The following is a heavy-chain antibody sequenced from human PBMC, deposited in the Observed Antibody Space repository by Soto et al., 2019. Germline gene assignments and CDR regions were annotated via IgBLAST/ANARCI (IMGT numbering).Heavy chain of an antibody. D-gene: IGHD4-4*01. V-gene: IGHV1-18*01. CDR3: ARYSEMTTVSPRHVYYFDY. Sequence: GASVKVSCKASGYTFTSYGISWVRQAPGQGLEWMGWISAYNGNTNYAQKLQGRVTMTTDTSTSTAYMELRSLRSDDTAVYYCARYSEMTTVSPRHVYYFDYWGQGTLVTVSS. CDR1: GYTFTSYG. J-gene: IGHJ4*02. CDR2: ISAYNGNT.